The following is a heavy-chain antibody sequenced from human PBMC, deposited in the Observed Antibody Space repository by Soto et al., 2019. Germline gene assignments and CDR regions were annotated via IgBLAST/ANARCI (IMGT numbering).Heavy chain of an antibody. V-gene: IGHV4-31*03. D-gene: IGHD3-3*01. Sequence: QVQLQESGPGLVKPSQTLSLTCTVSGGSISSGGYYWSWIRQHPGKGLEWIGYIYYSGSTYYNPSLTSRVTISVDTSKNQFSLKLSSVTAADTAVYYCARSYYDFWSGYRDIYYFDYWGQGTLVTVSS. CDR2: IYYSGST. CDR3: ARSYYDFWSGYRDIYYFDY. CDR1: GGSISSGGYY. J-gene: IGHJ4*02.